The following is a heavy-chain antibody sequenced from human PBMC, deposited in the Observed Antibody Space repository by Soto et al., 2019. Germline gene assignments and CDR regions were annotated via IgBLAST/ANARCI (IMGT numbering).Heavy chain of an antibody. CDR2: TRNKANSYTT. V-gene: IGHV3-72*01. CDR1: GFTFSDHY. CDR3: AATGLTSYYYYGMDV. D-gene: IGHD1-1*01. Sequence: EVQLVESGGGLVQPGGSLRLSCAASGFTFSDHYMDWVRQAPGKGLEWVGRTRNKANSYTTEYAASVKGRFTISRDDSKNSLYLQMNSLKTEDTAVYYCAATGLTSYYYYGMDVWGQGTTVTVS. J-gene: IGHJ6*02.